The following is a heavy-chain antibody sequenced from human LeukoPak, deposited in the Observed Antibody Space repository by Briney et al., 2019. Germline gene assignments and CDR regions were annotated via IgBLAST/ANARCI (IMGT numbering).Heavy chain of an antibody. CDR2: IIPIFGTA. V-gene: IGHV1-69*13. CDR3: ARDSLYCGGDCYSFS. Sequence: ASVTVSCKASEGTFSSYAISWVRQAPGQGLERMGGIIPIFGTANYAQKFQGRVTITADESTSTAYMELSSLRSEDTAVYYCARDSLYCGGDCYSFSWGQGTLVTVSS. J-gene: IGHJ4*02. CDR1: EGTFSSYA. D-gene: IGHD2-21*02.